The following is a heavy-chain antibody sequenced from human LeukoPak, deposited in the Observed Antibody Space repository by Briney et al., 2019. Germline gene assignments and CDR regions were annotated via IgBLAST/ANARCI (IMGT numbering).Heavy chain of an antibody. CDR3: ARVYRYDSSGYSHTFDY. D-gene: IGHD3-22*01. J-gene: IGHJ4*02. Sequence: SSETLSLTCTVSGGSISSYYWSWIRQPPGKGLEWIGYIYYSGSTNYNPSLKSRVTISVDTSKNQFSLKLSSVTAADTAVYYCARVYRYDSSGYSHTFDYWGQGTLVTVSS. CDR1: GGSISSYY. V-gene: IGHV4-59*01. CDR2: IYYSGST.